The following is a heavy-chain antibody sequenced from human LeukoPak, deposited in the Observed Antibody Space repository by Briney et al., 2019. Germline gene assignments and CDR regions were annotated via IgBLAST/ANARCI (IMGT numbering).Heavy chain of an antibody. D-gene: IGHD3-22*01. J-gene: IGHJ4*01. Sequence: PGGSLRLSCAASGFAFSSYAMSWVRQPPGKGLEWVSVISRRDDYTYYADSVKGRFTISRDNSKNTLYLQMNTLRAEDTAVYYCAKDDSSGRTPYFDYWGQGTLVTVSS. CDR1: GFAFSSYA. CDR3: AKDDSSGRTPYFDY. V-gene: IGHV3-23*01. CDR2: ISRRDDYT.